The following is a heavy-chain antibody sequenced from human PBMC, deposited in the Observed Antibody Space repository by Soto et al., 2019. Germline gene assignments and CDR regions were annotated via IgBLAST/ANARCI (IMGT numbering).Heavy chain of an antibody. D-gene: IGHD4-17*01. CDR3: ARGHDGDYSHGFDAFDI. V-gene: IGHV4-31*03. Sequence: QVYLQESGPGLVKPSQTLSLTCSVSGGSISRGGHYWSWIRQHPGKGLEWIGSIYDSGITRYHPSLSSRVAFSVDTSQIHFSVGLSSVTAADTAVYYCARGHDGDYSHGFDAFDIWGQGTMLTVSS. CDR1: GGSISRGGHY. CDR2: IYDSGIT. J-gene: IGHJ3*02.